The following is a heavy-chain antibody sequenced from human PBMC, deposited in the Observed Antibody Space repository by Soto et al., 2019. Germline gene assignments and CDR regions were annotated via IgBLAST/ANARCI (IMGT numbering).Heavy chain of an antibody. Sequence: GGSLRLSCAASGFTFSSYAVSWVRQAPGKGLEWVSAISGSGGSTYYADSVKGRFTISRDNSKNTLYLQMNSLRAEDTGVYYCAKDKGCSSTPCYGSHPSGQAPLGTLSS. CDR1: GFTFSSYA. CDR2: ISGSGGST. J-gene: IGHJ5*02. D-gene: IGHD2-2*01. V-gene: IGHV3-23*01. CDR3: AKDKGCSSTPCYGSHP.